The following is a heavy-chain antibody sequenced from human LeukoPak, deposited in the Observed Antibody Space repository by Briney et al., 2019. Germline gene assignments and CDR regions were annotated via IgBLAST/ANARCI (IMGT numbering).Heavy chain of an antibody. CDR2: IIPMFGTT. Sequence: SVKVSCKASGGTFSNYAISWVLQAPGQGLEWMGRIIPMFGTTNYAQKFQGRVTITTDESTSTAYMEVSSLRIEDTAVYYCASVTVTTWAPDGHMDVWGKGTTATVSS. J-gene: IGHJ6*03. D-gene: IGHD4-11*01. V-gene: IGHV1-69*05. CDR3: ASVTVTTWAPDGHMDV. CDR1: GGTFSNYA.